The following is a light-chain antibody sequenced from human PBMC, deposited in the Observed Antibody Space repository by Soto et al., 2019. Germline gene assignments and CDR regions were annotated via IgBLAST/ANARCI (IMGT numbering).Light chain of an antibody. Sequence: DIVMTQSPATLSVSPGERVTLSCRASQSVSSSLAWYQQNPGQAPRLLIYGASTKATGIPARFSGSGSGTEFALTISSLQSEDVAVYYFQQYNNWPPFTFGPGTKVDIK. V-gene: IGKV3-15*01. CDR2: GAS. J-gene: IGKJ3*01. CDR3: QQYNNWPPFT. CDR1: QSVSSS.